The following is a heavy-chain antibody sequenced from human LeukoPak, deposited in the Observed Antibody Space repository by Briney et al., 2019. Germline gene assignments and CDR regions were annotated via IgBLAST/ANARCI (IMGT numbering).Heavy chain of an antibody. Sequence: ASVKVSCKASGYTFTGYYMHWVRQAPGQGLEWMGRINPNSGGTNYAQKFQGRVTMTRDTSISTAYMELSRLRSDDTAVYYCARVITIFGVVIRYFDYWGQGTLVTVSS. CDR3: ARVITIFGVVIRYFDY. V-gene: IGHV1-2*06. D-gene: IGHD3-3*01. CDR2: INPNSGGT. J-gene: IGHJ4*02. CDR1: GYTFTGYY.